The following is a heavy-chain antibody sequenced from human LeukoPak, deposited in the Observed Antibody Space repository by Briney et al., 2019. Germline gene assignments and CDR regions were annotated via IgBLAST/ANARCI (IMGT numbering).Heavy chain of an antibody. J-gene: IGHJ4*02. CDR2: IKQDGSEK. D-gene: IGHD3-10*01. V-gene: IGHV3-7*01. CDR3: ASGVDRDYFDY. Sequence: GGSLRLSCAASGFTFSSYWMSWVRQAPGKGLEWVANIKQDGSEKYYVDSVKGRFTISRDNAKNSLYLQMNSLRAEDTAVYYCASGVDRDYFDYWGQGTLVTVSS. CDR1: GFTFSSYW.